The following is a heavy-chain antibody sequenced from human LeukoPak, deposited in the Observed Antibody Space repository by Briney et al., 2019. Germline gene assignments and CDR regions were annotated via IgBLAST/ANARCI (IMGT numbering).Heavy chain of an antibody. V-gene: IGHV3-48*04. D-gene: IGHD5-24*01. CDR3: ARDHEGGDGYNYYYFDY. Sequence: GGSLRLSCAASGVTFSSYSMNWARQAPGKGLEGVSYISRRTSTIYYADSVKGRFTISRDNAKNSLYLQMNSLRAEDTAVYYCARDHEGGDGYNYYYFDYWGQGTLVTVPS. J-gene: IGHJ4*02. CDR1: GVTFSSYS. CDR2: ISRRTSTI.